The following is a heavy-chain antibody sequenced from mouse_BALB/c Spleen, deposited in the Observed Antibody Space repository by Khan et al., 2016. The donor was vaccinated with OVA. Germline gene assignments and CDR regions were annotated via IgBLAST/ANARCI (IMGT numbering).Heavy chain of an antibody. J-gene: IGHJ2*01. D-gene: IGHD1-1*01. V-gene: IGHV1-20*02. CDR2: INPHVGET. CDR3: ARVYRSDFDY. Sequence: VQLQQSGPELVKPGASVKISCKASGYSFTGYFMNWVMQSHGKSLEWIGRINPHVGETLFNPKFKGKATLTVDESSSTAQLELRSLASEDSAVYYCARVYRSDFDYWGQGTTLTVSS. CDR1: GYSFTGYF.